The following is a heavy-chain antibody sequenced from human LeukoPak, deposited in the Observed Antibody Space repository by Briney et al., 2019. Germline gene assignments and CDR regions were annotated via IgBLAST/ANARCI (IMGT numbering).Heavy chain of an antibody. CDR1: GFTFSSYA. D-gene: IGHD3-10*01. CDR2: ISYDGSNK. CDR3: ARITRGPIWFGEQGYFDY. V-gene: IGHV3-30-3*01. Sequence: GGSLRLSCAASGFTFSSYAMHWVRQAPGKGLEWVAVISYDGSNKYYADSVKGRFTISRDNSKNTLYLQMNSLRAEDTAVYYCARITRGPIWFGEQGYFDYWGQGTLVTVSS. J-gene: IGHJ4*02.